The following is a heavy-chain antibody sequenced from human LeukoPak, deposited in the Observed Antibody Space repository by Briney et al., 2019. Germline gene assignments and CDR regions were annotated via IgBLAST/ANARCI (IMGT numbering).Heavy chain of an antibody. J-gene: IGHJ4*02. Sequence: GGTLRLSCAASGFSFRSHGMNWVRQAPGKGLEWVSGISPRGDITYCKDSVRGRFTISRDNFKNTVSLQLNSLRAEDTALYYCAKVIHGGNIDMVFDFWGQGTLVTVSS. CDR1: GFSFRSHG. CDR2: ISPRGDIT. D-gene: IGHD5-18*01. V-gene: IGHV3-23*01. CDR3: AKVIHGGNIDMVFDF.